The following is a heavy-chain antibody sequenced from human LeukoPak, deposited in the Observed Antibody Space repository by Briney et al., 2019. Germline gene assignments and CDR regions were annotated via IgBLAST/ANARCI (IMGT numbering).Heavy chain of an antibody. CDR3: ARESSGYNSGGYNDY. V-gene: IGHV1-46*01. J-gene: IGHJ4*02. Sequence: ASVRVSCKASGYTFTSYYMHWVRQAPGQGLEWMGLINPSGGITSYAQKFQGRVTITADKSTSTAYMELSSLRSEDTAVYYCARESSGYNSGGYNDYWGQGTLVTVSS. D-gene: IGHD5-24*01. CDR1: GYTFTSYY. CDR2: INPSGGIT.